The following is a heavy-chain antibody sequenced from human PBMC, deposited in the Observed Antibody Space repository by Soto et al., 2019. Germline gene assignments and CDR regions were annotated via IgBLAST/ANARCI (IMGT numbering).Heavy chain of an antibody. V-gene: IGHV4-30-4*01. D-gene: IGHD4-17*01. CDR2: IYYSGST. Sequence: TLSLTCTVSGGSIISGDYYWRWIRQPPGKGLEWIGYIYYSGSTYYNPSLKSRVTLSVDTSKNQFSLKLSSVTAADTAVYYCARYVDYAHPFDYWGQGTLVTVSS. CDR3: ARYVDYAHPFDY. CDR1: GGSIISGDYY. J-gene: IGHJ4*02.